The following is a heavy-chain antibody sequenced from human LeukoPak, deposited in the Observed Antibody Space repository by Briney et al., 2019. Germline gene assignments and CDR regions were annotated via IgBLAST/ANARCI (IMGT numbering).Heavy chain of an antibody. CDR2: IRNKANSYTT. V-gene: IGHV3-72*01. D-gene: IGHD3-10*01. CDR1: GFSFSDNY. Sequence: GESLRLSCAAPGFSFSDNYMDWVRQAPGKGLEWVGRIRNKANSYTTDYAASVRGRFIISRDDSKNSLYLEMNSLKTEDTAVYYCAREYYCRLDYWGRGTLVTVSS. CDR3: AREYYCRLDY. J-gene: IGHJ4*02.